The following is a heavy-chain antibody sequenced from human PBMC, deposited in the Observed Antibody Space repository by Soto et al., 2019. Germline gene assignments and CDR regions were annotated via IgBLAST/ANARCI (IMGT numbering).Heavy chain of an antibody. V-gene: IGHV3-15*01. CDR2: IKTKTDGGTT. J-gene: IGHJ4*02. CDR1: GFTFSNAW. CDR3: TISAEQWLFDY. Sequence: EVQLVESGGGLVKPGGSLRLSCAASGFTFSNAWMSWVRQAPGKGLEWVGRIKTKTDGGTTDYAAPVKGRITISRDDSKNTLYLQMNSLKTEDTAVYYCTISAEQWLFDYWGQGTLVIVSS. D-gene: IGHD6-19*01.